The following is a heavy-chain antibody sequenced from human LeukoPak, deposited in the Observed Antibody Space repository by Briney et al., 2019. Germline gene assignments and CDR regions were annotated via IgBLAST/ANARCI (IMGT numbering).Heavy chain of an antibody. J-gene: IGHJ5*02. CDR3: ARDGMVRGVTRGWFDP. V-gene: IGHV4-38-2*02. D-gene: IGHD3-10*01. CDR2: IYHSGST. Sequence: TLSXXXXVSGYSXSSGYYWGWIRQPPGQGLEWIGSIYHSGSTYYNPSLKSRVTISVDTSKNQFSLKLSSVTAADTAVYYCARDGMVRGVTRGWFDPWGQGTLVTVSS. CDR1: GYSXSSGYY.